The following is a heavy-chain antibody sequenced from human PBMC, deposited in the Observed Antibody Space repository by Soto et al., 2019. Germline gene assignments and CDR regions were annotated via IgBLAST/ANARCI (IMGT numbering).Heavy chain of an antibody. Sequence: PGGYLRLSCAASGFTVSSNYLSWVRQAPGKGLEWVSVIYSGGSTYYADSVTGRFTISRDNSKNTLYLQMNSLRAEDTAVYYCARGMIVVAWGQGTLVTVSS. CDR3: ARGMIVVA. D-gene: IGHD3-22*01. CDR2: IYSGGST. CDR1: GFTVSSNY. J-gene: IGHJ5*02. V-gene: IGHV3-53*01.